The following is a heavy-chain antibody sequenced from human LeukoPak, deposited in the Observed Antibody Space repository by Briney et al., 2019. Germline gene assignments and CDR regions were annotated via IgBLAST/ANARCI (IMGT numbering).Heavy chain of an antibody. Sequence: PSETLSLTCTVSGGSISSYYWSWIRQPPGKGLEWIGYIYYSGSTNYNPSLKSRVTISVDTSKNQFSLKLSSVTAADTAVYYCARHAARGRLLYVYWGQGTLVTVSS. CDR1: GGSISSYY. CDR3: ARHAARGRLLYVY. CDR2: IYYSGST. V-gene: IGHV4-59*08. D-gene: IGHD5-12*01. J-gene: IGHJ4*02.